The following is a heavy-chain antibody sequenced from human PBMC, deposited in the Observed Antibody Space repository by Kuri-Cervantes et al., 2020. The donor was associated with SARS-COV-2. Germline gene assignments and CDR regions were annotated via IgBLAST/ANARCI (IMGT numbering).Heavy chain of an antibody. J-gene: IGHJ3*02. CDR1: GFTFSSYG. CDR3: ARWQKYGSGSYSDAFDI. V-gene: IGHV3-33*08. CDR2: IWYGGSNK. Sequence: GGSLRLSCAASGFTFSSYGMHWVRQAPGKGLEWVAVIWYGGSNKYYADSVKGRFTISRDNSKNTLYLQMNSLRAEDTAVYYCARWQKYGSGSYSDAFDIWGQGTMVTVSS. D-gene: IGHD3-10*01.